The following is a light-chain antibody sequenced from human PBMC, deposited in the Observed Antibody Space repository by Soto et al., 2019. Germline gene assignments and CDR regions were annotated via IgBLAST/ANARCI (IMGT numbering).Light chain of an antibody. CDR2: VKSDGSH. Sequence: QPVLTQSPSASASLGASVKLTCSLSSGHSSNAIAWHQQRPQKGPRYWMKVKSDGSHTKGDGIPDRFSGSSSGTERRLIISGLQSEDGADYYCQTWGTGIQGVFGGGTKVTVL. CDR3: QTWGTGIQGV. CDR1: SGHSSNA. J-gene: IGLJ3*02. V-gene: IGLV4-69*01.